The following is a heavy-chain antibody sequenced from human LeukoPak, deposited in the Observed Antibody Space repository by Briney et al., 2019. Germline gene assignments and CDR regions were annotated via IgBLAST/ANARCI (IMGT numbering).Heavy chain of an antibody. Sequence: GGSLRLSCTASGFAFGDYIMSWFRQAPGKGLEWVGFIRSNPYGGTTEYAASVKGRFTISRDDSKSIAYLQMYSLRTEDTAVYYCAREGTYGGDYLGGDYDYWGQGTLVTVSS. CDR2: IRSNPYGGTT. J-gene: IGHJ4*02. CDR1: GFAFGDYI. V-gene: IGHV3-49*03. D-gene: IGHD4-17*01. CDR3: AREGTYGGDYLGGDYDY.